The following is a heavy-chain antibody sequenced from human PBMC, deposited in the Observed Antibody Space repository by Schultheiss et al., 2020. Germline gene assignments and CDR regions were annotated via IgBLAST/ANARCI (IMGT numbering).Heavy chain of an antibody. CDR3: ARANAPSLGNWNDAMPFDY. CDR1: GFTFSSYA. J-gene: IGHJ4*02. CDR2: ISYDGSNK. V-gene: IGHV3-30*01. D-gene: IGHD1-1*01. Sequence: GESLKISCAASGFTFSSYAMHWVRQAPGKGLEWVAVISYDGSNKYYADSVKGRFTISRDNSKNTLYLQMNSLRAEDTAVYYCARANAPSLGNWNDAMPFDYWGQGTLVTVSS.